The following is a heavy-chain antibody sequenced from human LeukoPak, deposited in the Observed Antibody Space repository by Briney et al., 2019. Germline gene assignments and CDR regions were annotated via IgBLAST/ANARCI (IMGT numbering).Heavy chain of an antibody. D-gene: IGHD3-10*01. CDR3: ARVPTMVRGRSYYYYYYGMDV. Sequence: ASVKVSCKASGYTFTSYDINWVRQATGQGLEWMGWMNPNSGNTGYAQKLQARVTMTRNTSISTAYMELSSLRSEDTAVYYCARVPTMVRGRSYYYYYYGMDVWGQGTTVTVSS. CDR1: GYTFTSYD. CDR2: MNPNSGNT. V-gene: IGHV1-8*01. J-gene: IGHJ6*02.